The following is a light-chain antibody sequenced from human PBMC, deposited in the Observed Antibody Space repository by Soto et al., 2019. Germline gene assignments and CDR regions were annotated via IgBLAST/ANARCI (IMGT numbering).Light chain of an antibody. CDR1: QTISSH. V-gene: IGKV1-39*01. J-gene: IGKJ1*01. CDR2: AAS. CDR3: QQYNTFSPWK. Sequence: DIQITQSPCDLYRSVVGRVMLTLLASQTISSHLNWYQQKPGKAPNLLVYAASSLQSGVPSRFTGSGSGTDFTLTISSLQPDDFATYYCQQYNTFSPWKCGKGTKVDIK.